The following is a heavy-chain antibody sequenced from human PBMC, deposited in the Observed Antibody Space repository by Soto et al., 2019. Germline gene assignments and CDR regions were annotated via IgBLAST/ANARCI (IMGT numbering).Heavy chain of an antibody. J-gene: IGHJ4*01. CDR3: STDSCFTLKLVRFDY. CDR2: INMDGSST. V-gene: IGHV3-74*01. D-gene: IGHD6-6*01. Sequence: GGSLRLSCAASGCTFSGDWMHWVRQAAGKGLVWVSRINMDGSSTNYADSVKGRFTISRDNSKNTLYLQMNSLRAEDTAVYYCSTDSCFTLKLVRFDYWGLGTLVTVSS. CDR1: GCTFSGDW.